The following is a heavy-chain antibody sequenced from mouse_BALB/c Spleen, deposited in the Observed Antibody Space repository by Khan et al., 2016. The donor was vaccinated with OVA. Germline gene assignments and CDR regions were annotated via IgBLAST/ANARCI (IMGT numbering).Heavy chain of an antibody. CDR2: IYPGDGST. J-gene: IGHJ2*01. CDR1: GYTFTSYD. D-gene: IGHD4-1*01. Sequence: QVQLQQPGPELVKPGALVKISCKASGYTFTSYDINWVKQRPGQGLEWIGWIYPGDGSTKYNENFKGKATLTVDTSSSTAHMQVSSMTSGNSAVYFCERRNWDGYSFDYGGQGTTLTVSS. V-gene: IGHV1S56*01. CDR3: ERRNWDGYSFDY.